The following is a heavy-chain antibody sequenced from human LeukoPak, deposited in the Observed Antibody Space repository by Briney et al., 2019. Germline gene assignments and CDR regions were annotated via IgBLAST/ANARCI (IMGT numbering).Heavy chain of an antibody. V-gene: IGHV1-8*01. CDR2: KNPNSGRT. D-gene: IGHD4-11*01. CDR3: ARGPVTTHGMDV. Sequence: ASVKVSCKASGYTFTSYDINWVRQATGQGLEWMGWKNPNSGRTGLAQKFQGRLTMTMNTAISTAYMELSSQTSEDTVVYYCARGPVTTHGMDVWGQGTTVTVSS. J-gene: IGHJ6*02. CDR1: GYTFTSYD.